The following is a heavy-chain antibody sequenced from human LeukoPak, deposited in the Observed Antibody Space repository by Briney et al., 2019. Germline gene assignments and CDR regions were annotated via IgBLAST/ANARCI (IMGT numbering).Heavy chain of an antibody. CDR1: GFTVSSNY. J-gene: IGHJ5*02. CDR2: IYSGGST. D-gene: IGHD3-3*01. Sequence: PGGSLRLSCAASGFTVSSNYMSWVRQAPGKGLEWVSVIYSGGSTYYADSVKGRFTISRDNSKNTLYLQMNSLRAEDTAVYYCARSFGVVGNWFDPWGQGTLVTVSS. V-gene: IGHV3-66*02. CDR3: ARSFGVVGNWFDP.